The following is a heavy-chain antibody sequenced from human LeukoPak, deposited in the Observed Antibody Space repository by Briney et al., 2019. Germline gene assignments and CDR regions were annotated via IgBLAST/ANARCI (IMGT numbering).Heavy chain of an antibody. Sequence: ASVKVSCTPSGYTFTNYGITWVRQAPGQGLEWMGWVGTYHGYTNYAQKFQGRVTMTTEISTSTVYMELRGLTSDDTAVYYCARDRQGDYWGQGTLVIVSS. CDR3: ARDRQGDY. CDR1: GYTFTNYG. J-gene: IGHJ4*02. V-gene: IGHV1-18*01. CDR2: VGTYHGYT.